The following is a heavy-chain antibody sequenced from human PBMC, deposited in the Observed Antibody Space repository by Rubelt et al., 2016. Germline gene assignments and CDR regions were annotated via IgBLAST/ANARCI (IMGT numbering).Heavy chain of an antibody. CDR3: ARSGSYSVFSFDI. CDR1: GGSISSYY. V-gene: IGHV4-59*01. Sequence: QLQVQESGPGLVKPSETLSLTCTVSGGSISSYYWSWIRQPPGKGLEWIGNIYYSGGSNYKPSLKSRVTIEVDTSNNQLPLNLRSVTAADTAVYYGARSGSYSVFSFDIWGQGTMVTVSS. J-gene: IGHJ3*02. D-gene: IGHD1-26*01. CDR2: IYYSGGS.